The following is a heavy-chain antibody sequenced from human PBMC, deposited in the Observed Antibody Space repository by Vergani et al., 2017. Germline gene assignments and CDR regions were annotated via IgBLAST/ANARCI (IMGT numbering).Heavy chain of an antibody. J-gene: IGHJ6*03. CDR3: AKDISTFANYYYYYMDV. Sequence: VQLVESGGGLVQPGGSLRLSCAASGFTFSSYSMNWVRQAPGKGLEWVSRVNPEGTNTPYADSVKGRLTISRDNSKKTLYLQMNSLRPEDTAVYYCAKDISTFANYYYYYMDVWGRGTTVTVSS. CDR1: GFTFSSYS. CDR2: VNPEGTNT. V-gene: IGHV3-NL1*01. D-gene: IGHD3-16*01.